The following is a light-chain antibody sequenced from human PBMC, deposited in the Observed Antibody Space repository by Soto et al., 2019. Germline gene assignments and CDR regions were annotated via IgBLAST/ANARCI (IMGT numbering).Light chain of an antibody. Sequence: QSVLTQPASVSGSPGQSITISCTGTGRDVGTYNYVSWYQHHPGKAPKLIIYDVSSRPSGVSHLFSGSKSGNTASLAISGLLSEDEADYFCSTYTGSNPSYVFGTGTKLTVL. J-gene: IGLJ1*01. CDR1: GRDVGTYNY. CDR2: DVS. V-gene: IGLV2-14*03. CDR3: STYTGSNPSYV.